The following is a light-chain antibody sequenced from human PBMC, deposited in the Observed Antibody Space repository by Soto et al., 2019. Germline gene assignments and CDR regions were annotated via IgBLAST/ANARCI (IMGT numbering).Light chain of an antibody. Sequence: IQLTQSPSSLSASVGDRVTITCRASQDIGSYLAWYQQKPGKAPNLLIFDGSTLKSGVPSRFSGSGSGRDFTLTISGLQPEDFATYYCQQLNSLVTFGQGTRLEIK. V-gene: IGKV1-9*01. CDR2: DGS. J-gene: IGKJ5*01. CDR3: QQLNSLVT. CDR1: QDIGSY.